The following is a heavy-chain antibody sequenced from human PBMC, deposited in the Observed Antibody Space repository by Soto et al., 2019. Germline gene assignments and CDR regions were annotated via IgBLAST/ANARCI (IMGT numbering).Heavy chain of an antibody. CDR1: GFTFSSYG. Sequence: GGSLRLSCAASGFTFSSYGMHWVRQAPGKGLEWVAVIWYDGSNKYYADSVKGRFTISRDNSKNTLYLQMNSLRAEDTAVYYCARDHNPGWYGPTWFDPWGQGTLVTVSS. CDR2: IWYDGSNK. J-gene: IGHJ5*02. D-gene: IGHD6-19*01. V-gene: IGHV3-33*01. CDR3: ARDHNPGWYGPTWFDP.